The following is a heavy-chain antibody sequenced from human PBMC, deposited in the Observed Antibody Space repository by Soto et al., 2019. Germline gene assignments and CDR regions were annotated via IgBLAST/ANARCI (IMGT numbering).Heavy chain of an antibody. J-gene: IGHJ4*02. CDR1: GYTFTSYG. CDR2: ISAYNGNT. V-gene: IGHV1-18*01. Sequence: QVQLVQSGAEVKKPGASVKVSCKASGYTFTSYGISWVRQAPRQGLEWMGWISAYNGNTNYAQKLQGRVTMTTDTSTSTAYMELRSLRSDDTAVYYCARDIDTAMVGGGFFDYWGQGTLVTVSS. CDR3: ARDIDTAMVGGGFFDY. D-gene: IGHD5-18*01.